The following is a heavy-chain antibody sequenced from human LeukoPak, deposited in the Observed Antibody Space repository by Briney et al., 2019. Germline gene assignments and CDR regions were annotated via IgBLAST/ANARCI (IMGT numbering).Heavy chain of an antibody. CDR2: TRNKANSYTT. J-gene: IGHJ4*02. Sequence: GGSLRLSCAASGFTLSDHYMDWVRQAPGKGLEWVGRTRNKANSYTTEYAASVKGRFTISRDDSKNSLYLQMNSLKTEDTAVYYCAPLYCTGDTCYSNYWGQGTLVTVSS. D-gene: IGHD2-15*01. V-gene: IGHV3-72*01. CDR3: APLYCTGDTCYSNY. CDR1: GFTLSDHY.